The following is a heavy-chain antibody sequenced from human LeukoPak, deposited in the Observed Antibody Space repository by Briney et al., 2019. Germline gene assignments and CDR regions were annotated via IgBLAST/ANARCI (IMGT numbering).Heavy chain of an antibody. J-gene: IGHJ6*03. CDR3: ARGGPPGYYYDYYMGV. V-gene: IGHV4-59*01. CDR1: GGSISSYY. CDR2: IYYSGST. Sequence: SEILSLTCTVSGGSISSYYWSWIRQTPGKGLEWIGYIYYSGSTNFNPSLKSRVTISVDTSKNQFSLKMSSVTAADTAVYFCARGGPPGYYYDYYMGVWGKGTTVTISS.